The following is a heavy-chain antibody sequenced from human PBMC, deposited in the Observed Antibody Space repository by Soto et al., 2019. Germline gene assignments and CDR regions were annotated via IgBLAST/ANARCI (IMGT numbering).Heavy chain of an antibody. Sequence: SETLSLTCTVSGGSISSYYWSWIRQPPGKGLEWIGYIYNSGSTNYNPSLKSRVTLSADTSKNQFSLKLSSVTAADTAVYYCARTQNSGCHDYWGQGTLVTVSS. CDR3: ARTQNSGCHDY. CDR1: GGSISSYY. V-gene: IGHV4-59*01. J-gene: IGHJ4*02. CDR2: IYNSGST. D-gene: IGHD6-19*01.